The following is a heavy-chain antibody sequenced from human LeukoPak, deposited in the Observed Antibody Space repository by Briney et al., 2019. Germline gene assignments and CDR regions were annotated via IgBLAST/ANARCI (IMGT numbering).Heavy chain of an antibody. CDR2: IGAAGAHT. CDR1: GFTFSSYA. CDR3: ARELGGTKTGGFDI. Sequence: GGSLRLSCAASGFTFSSYAMSWVRQAPGKGLESVSSIGAAGAHTFYADSVKGRFTISRDNFQSTMYLQMDGLRPEDSAVYYCARELGGTKTGGFDIWGQGTVVTVSS. V-gene: IGHV3-64*02. J-gene: IGHJ3*02. D-gene: IGHD1-14*01.